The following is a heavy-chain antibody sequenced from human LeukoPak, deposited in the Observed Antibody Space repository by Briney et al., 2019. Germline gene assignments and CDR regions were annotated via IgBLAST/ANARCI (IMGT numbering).Heavy chain of an antibody. Sequence: SETLSLTCTVSGGSISSYYWSWIRQPPGKGLEWIGYIYYSGSTNYNPSLKCRVTISVDTSKNQFSLKLSSVTAADTAVYYCARDMRAYYDILTGYPPLYGMDVWGKGTTVTVSS. V-gene: IGHV4-59*01. CDR2: IYYSGST. D-gene: IGHD3-9*01. CDR3: ARDMRAYYDILTGYPPLYGMDV. CDR1: GGSISSYY. J-gene: IGHJ6*04.